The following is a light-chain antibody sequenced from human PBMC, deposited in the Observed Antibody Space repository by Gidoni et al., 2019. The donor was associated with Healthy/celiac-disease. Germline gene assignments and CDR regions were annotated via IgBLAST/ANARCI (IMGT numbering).Light chain of an antibody. V-gene: IGKV1-39*01. CDR3: QQSYSTPPWT. CDR1: QSISSY. CDR2: AAS. J-gene: IGKJ2*02. Sequence: DIQMTQSPSSLSASVGDRVTITCRASQSISSYLNWYQQTPGKAPKLLIYAASSLQSGVPSRFSGSGSGTDFTLTISSLQPEDFATYDCQQSYSTPPWTFGQGTKLEIK.